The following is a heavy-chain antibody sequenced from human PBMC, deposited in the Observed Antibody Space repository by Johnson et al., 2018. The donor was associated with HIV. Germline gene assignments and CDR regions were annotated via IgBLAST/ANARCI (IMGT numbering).Heavy chain of an antibody. Sequence: VESGGGVVQPGRSLRLSCAASGFTFSSYAMSWVRQAPGKGLEWVSAISGSGGSTYYADSVKGRFTISRDNSKNTLYLQMNSLRAEDTAVYYCAKDKSARATWRDAFDIWGQGTMVTVSS. CDR3: AKDKSARATWRDAFDI. CDR2: ISGSGGST. J-gene: IGHJ3*02. D-gene: IGHD5-24*01. CDR1: GFTFSSYA. V-gene: IGHV3-23*04.